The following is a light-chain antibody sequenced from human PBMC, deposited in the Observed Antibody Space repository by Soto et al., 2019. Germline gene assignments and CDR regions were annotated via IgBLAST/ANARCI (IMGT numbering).Light chain of an antibody. Sequence: TQSPCTLSASFGDRVTITCQASQDISNYLNWYQQKPGKAPKLLIYDASNLETGVPSRFSGSGYGTDFNFTISSLQTEDIATYYGQQYDNLPLTFGGGTKVDIK. CDR1: QDISNY. J-gene: IGKJ4*01. CDR3: QQYDNLPLT. CDR2: DAS. V-gene: IGKV1-33*01.